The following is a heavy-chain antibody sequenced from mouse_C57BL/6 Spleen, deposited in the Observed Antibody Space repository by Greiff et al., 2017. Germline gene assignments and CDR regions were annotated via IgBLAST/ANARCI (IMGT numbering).Heavy chain of an antibody. V-gene: IGHV1-69*01. CDR3: ASFYYGSSLAWFTY. Sequence: VQLQQPGAELVMPGASVKLSCKASGYTFTSYWMHWVKQRPGQGLEWIGEIDPSDSYTNYNQKFKGKSTLTVDKSSSTAYMQLSSLTSEDSAVYYCASFYYGSSLAWFTYWGQGTLVTVSA. CDR2: IDPSDSYT. J-gene: IGHJ3*01. CDR1: GYTFTSYW. D-gene: IGHD1-1*01.